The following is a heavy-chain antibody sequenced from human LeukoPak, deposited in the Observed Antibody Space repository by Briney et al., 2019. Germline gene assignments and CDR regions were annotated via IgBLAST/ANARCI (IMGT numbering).Heavy chain of an antibody. CDR2: INSDGSST. CDR3: ARDRCSGGNCYSDFDY. D-gene: IGHD2-15*01. V-gene: IGHV3-74*01. Sequence: GGSLRLSCAASAFTFSSYWMHWVRQAPGKGLVWVSRINSDGSSTSYADSVKGRFTISRDNAKNTMYLQINSLRAEDTAVYYCARDRCSGGNCYSDFDYWGQGTLVTVSS. CDR1: AFTFSSYW. J-gene: IGHJ4*02.